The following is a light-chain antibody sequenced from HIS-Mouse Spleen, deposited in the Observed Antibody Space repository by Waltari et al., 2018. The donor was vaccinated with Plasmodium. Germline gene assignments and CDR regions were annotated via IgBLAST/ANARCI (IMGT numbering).Light chain of an antibody. CDR1: QSVSSN. J-gene: IGKJ1*01. CDR3: QQYNNWAWT. CDR2: GAS. Sequence: EIILKQSPATLSVSPRERATLPCRASQSVSSNLAWYQQKPGQAPRLLIYGASTRATGIPARFSGSGSGTEFTLTISSMQSEDFAVYYCQQYNNWAWTFGQGTKVEIK. V-gene: IGKV3-15*01.